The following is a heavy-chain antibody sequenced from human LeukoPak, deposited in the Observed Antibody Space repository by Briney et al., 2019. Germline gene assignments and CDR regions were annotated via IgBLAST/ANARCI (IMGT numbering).Heavy chain of an antibody. J-gene: IGHJ3*02. V-gene: IGHV3-21*01. CDR1: GFTVSSYA. CDR3: ARDHDSSGYRDAFDI. CDR2: ISSSSSYI. D-gene: IGHD3-22*01. Sequence: GGSLRLSCAASGFTVSSYAMNWVRQAPGKGLEWVSSISSSSSYIYYADSVKGRFTISRDNAKNSLYLQMNSLRAEDTAVYYCARDHDSSGYRDAFDIWGQGTMVTVSS.